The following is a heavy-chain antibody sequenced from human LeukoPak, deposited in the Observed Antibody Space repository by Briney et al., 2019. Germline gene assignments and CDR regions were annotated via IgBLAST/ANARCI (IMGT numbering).Heavy chain of an antibody. CDR1: GYTFTSYY. CDR3: ARDRQEYSSSSDYYYYYMDV. V-gene: IGHV1-46*01. J-gene: IGHJ6*03. D-gene: IGHD6-6*01. CDR2: INPSGGST. Sequence: ASVKVSCKASGYTFTSYYMHWVRQAPGQGLEWMGIINPSGGSTSYAQKFQGRVTMTRDTSISTAYMELSRLRSDDTAVYYCARDRQEYSSSSDYYYYYMDVWGKGTTVTVSS.